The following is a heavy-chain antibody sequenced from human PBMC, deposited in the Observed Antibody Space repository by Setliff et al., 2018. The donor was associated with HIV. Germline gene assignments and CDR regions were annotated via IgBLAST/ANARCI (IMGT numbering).Heavy chain of an antibody. CDR2: ITGSGDST. Sequence: GGSLRLSCAASGFTFSNYAMSWVRQAPGKGLEWVSSITGSGDSTYYADSVKGRFTISRDNSKNTLYLQMNSLRVEVMAVYYCAKDDSTRDGYITIFDYWGQGTLVTVSS. D-gene: IGHD3-3*01. CDR1: GFTFSNYA. CDR3: AKDDSTRDGYITIFDY. V-gene: IGHV3-23*01. J-gene: IGHJ4*02.